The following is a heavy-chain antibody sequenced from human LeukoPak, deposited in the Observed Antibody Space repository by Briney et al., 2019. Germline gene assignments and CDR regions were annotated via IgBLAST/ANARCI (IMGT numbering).Heavy chain of an antibody. CDR3: ARDKQLDWAHYYYYYMDV. J-gene: IGHJ6*03. D-gene: IGHD1-1*01. CDR1: GYTFTSYG. V-gene: IGHV1-18*01. CDR2: ISAYNGNT. Sequence: ASVKVSCKASGYTFTSYGISWVRQAPEQGLEWMGWISAYNGNTNYAQKFQGRVTMTRDTSISTAYMELSRLRSDDTAVYYRARDKQLDWAHYYYYYMDVWGKGTTVTVSS.